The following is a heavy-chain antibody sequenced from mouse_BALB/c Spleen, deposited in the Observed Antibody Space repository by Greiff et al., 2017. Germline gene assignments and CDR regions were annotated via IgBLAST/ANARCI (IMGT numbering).Heavy chain of an antibody. CDR3: AREEGRYYGKGGFAY. J-gene: IGHJ3*01. CDR1: GYTFTSYN. Sequence: LQQPGAELVKPGASVKMSCKASGYTFTSYNMHWVKQTPGQGLEWIGAIYPGNGDTSYNQKFKGKATLTADKSSSTAYMQLSSLTSEDSAVYYCAREEGRYYGKGGFAYWGQGTLVTVSA. D-gene: IGHD2-1*01. CDR2: IYPGNGDT. V-gene: IGHV1-12*01.